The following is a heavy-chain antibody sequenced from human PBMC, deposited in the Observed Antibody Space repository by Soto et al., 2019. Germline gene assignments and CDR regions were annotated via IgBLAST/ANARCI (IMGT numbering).Heavy chain of an antibody. CDR1: GYTFTSYG. CDR3: ARDGKLRFLEWLLSDYYYYGMDV. D-gene: IGHD3-3*01. Sequence: GASVKVSCKASGYTFTSYGISWVRQAPGQGLEWMGWISAYNGNTNYAQKLQGRVTMTTDTSTSTAYMELRSLRSDDTAVYYCARDGKLRFLEWLLSDYYYYGMDVWGQGTTVTSP. CDR2: ISAYNGNT. J-gene: IGHJ6*02. V-gene: IGHV1-18*01.